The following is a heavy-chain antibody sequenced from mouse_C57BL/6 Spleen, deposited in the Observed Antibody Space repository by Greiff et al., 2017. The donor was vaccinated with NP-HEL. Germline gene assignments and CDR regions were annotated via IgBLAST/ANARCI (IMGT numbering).Heavy chain of an antibody. Sequence: EVQLQQSGPELVKPGASVKIPCKASGYTFTDYNMDWVKQSHGKSLEWIGDINPNNGGTIYNQKFKGKATLTVDKSSSTAYMELRSLTSEDTAVYYVEGESSWDVGGFDYWAKAPLSQSPQ. CDR3: EGESSWDVGGFDY. V-gene: IGHV1-18*01. D-gene: IGHD4-1*01. J-gene: IGHJ2*01. CDR2: INPNNGGT. CDR1: GYTFTDYN.